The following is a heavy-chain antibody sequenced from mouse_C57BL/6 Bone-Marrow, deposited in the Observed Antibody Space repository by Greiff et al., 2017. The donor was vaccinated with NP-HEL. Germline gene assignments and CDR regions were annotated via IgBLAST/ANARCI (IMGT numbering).Heavy chain of an antibody. Sequence: EVQLQQSGPELVKPGASVKISCKASGYTFTDYYMNWVKQSHGKSLEWIGDINPNNGGTSYNQKFKGKATLTVDKSSSTAYMELRSLTSEDSAVYYCARRATVYAMDYWGQGTSVTVSS. CDR3: ARRATVYAMDY. V-gene: IGHV1-26*01. CDR2: INPNNGGT. D-gene: IGHD1-1*01. J-gene: IGHJ4*01. CDR1: GYTFTDYY.